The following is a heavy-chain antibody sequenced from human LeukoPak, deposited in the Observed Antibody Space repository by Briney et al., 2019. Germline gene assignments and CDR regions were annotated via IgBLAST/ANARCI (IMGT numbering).Heavy chain of an antibody. V-gene: IGHV1-24*01. J-gene: IGHJ6*02. Sequence: ASVKVSCKVSGYTLTELSMHWVRQAPGKGLEWMGGFDPEDGGTIYAQKFQGRVTITADKSTSTAYMELSSLRSEDTAVYYCARSVAAADSYYYYYGMDVWGQGTTVTVSS. CDR2: FDPEDGGT. D-gene: IGHD6-13*01. CDR3: ARSVAAADSYYYYYGMDV. CDR1: GYTLTELS.